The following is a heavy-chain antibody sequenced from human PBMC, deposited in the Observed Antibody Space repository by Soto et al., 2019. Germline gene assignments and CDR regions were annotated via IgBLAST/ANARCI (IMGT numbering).Heavy chain of an antibody. Sequence: ASVKVSCKASGYTFTIHDIHWVRQAPGQGLEWMAGLNPHSGKAAYAQRLQGRLTMTGNASTSTAYMELSGLRSEDTAMYYCARVSSIAARRSYDSWGQGTLVTVSS. D-gene: IGHD6-6*01. J-gene: IGHJ4*02. CDR1: GYTFTIHD. V-gene: IGHV1-8*01. CDR3: ARVSSIAARRSYDS. CDR2: LNPHSGKA.